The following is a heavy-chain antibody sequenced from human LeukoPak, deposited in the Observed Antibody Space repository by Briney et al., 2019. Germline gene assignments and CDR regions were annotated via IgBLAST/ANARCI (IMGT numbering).Heavy chain of an antibody. CDR1: GYTFTGYY. CDR2: INPNSGGT. V-gene: IGHV1-2*04. Sequence: ASVKVSCKASGYTFTGYYMHWVRQAPGQGLEWMGWINPNSGGTNYAQKFQGWVTMTRDTSISTAYMELSRLRSDDTAVYYCARDLGGATNAFDIWGQGTMVTVSS. D-gene: IGHD1-26*01. CDR3: ARDLGGATNAFDI. J-gene: IGHJ3*02.